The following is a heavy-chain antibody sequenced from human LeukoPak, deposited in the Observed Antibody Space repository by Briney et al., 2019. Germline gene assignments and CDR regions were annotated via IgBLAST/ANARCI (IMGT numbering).Heavy chain of an antibody. CDR3: ARDYVPPRWYFDL. CDR2: IIEKGNA. D-gene: IGHD3-10*02. Sequence: SETLSLTCALSGGSFSSYSWSWAWIRQTPEKGLEWIGEIIEKGNANYNPSLKSRVTIDVDTSKNQFSLKLTSMTAAETAMYYCARDYVPPRWYFDLWGRGTFVTVSS. V-gene: IGHV4-34*12. J-gene: IGHJ2*01. CDR1: GGSFSSYS.